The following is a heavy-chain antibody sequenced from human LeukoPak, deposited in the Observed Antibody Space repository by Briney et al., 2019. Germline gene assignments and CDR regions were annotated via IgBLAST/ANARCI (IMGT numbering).Heavy chain of an antibody. CDR1: GFTFSSYS. CDR3: AREGYCSGGSCYGWDY. D-gene: IGHD2-15*01. CDR2: ITRSGIYI. V-gene: IGHV3-21*04. J-gene: IGHJ4*02. Sequence: GGSLRLSCAASGFTFSSYSMNWVRQTPGKGLEWVSSITRSGIYIYYADSVKGRFTISRDNAKNSLYLQMNSLRAEDTALYYCAREGYCSGGSCYGWDYWGQGTLVTVSS.